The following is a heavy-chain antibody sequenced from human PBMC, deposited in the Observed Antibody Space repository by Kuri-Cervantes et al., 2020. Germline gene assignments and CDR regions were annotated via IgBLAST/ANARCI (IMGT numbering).Heavy chain of an antibody. D-gene: IGHD2-2*01. CDR3: ARSPYCSSTSCSAFDI. Sequence: SETLSLTCAVSGGSISSGGYSWSWIRQPPGKGLEWIGYIYHSGSTYYNPSLKSRVTISVDTSKNQFSLKLSSVTAADTAVYYCARSPYCSSTSCSAFDIWGQGTMVTVSS. V-gene: IGHV4-30-2*02. CDR1: GGSISSGGYS. J-gene: IGHJ3*02. CDR2: IYHSGST.